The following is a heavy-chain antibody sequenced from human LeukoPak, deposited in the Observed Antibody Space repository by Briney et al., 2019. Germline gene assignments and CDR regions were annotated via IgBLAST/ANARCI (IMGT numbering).Heavy chain of an antibody. CDR2: IYSGGST. CDR3: AGVHYSNYVPSFDY. D-gene: IGHD4-11*01. J-gene: IGHJ4*02. Sequence: GGSLRLSCAASGFTVSSNYMSWVRQAPGKGLEWVSVIYSGGSTYYADSVKGRFTISRDNSKNTLYLQMNSLRAEDTAVYYCAGVHYSNYVPSFDYWGQGTLVTVSS. CDR1: GFTVSSNY. V-gene: IGHV3-53*01.